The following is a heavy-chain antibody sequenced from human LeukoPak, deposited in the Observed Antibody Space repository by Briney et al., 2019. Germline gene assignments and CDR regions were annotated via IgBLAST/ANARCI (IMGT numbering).Heavy chain of an antibody. D-gene: IGHD2-15*01. J-gene: IGHJ4*02. CDR3: ARSTRSSALRT. CDR2: IFYTGST. CDR1: GASMSSHY. Sequence: SETLSVTCTVSGASMSSHYWSWIRQPPRRGLEWIGNIFYTGSTNYKPSLKSRLTISIDRSRNQFSLRLSSVTAADTAVYLCARSTRSSALRTWGQGIPVTVSS. V-gene: IGHV4-59*11.